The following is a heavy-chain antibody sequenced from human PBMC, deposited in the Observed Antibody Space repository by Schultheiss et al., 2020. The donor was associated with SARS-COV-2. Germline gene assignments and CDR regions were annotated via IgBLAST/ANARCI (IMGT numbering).Heavy chain of an antibody. J-gene: IGHJ5*02. V-gene: IGHV4-61*01. CDR2: ISYSGST. CDR3: AKQSFYGNWFDP. CDR1: GGSVSSGSYY. D-gene: IGHD1-14*01. Sequence: SETLSLTCTVSGGSVSSGSYYWTWIRQPPGKGLEWIGYISYSGSTYFNPSLKSRVTISVDTSKNQFSLKLTSVSAADTAVYYCAKQSFYGNWFDPWGQGTLVTVSS.